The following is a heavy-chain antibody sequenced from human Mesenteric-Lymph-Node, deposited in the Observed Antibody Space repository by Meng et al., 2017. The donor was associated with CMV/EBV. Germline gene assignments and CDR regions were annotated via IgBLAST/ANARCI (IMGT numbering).Heavy chain of an antibody. CDR2: ISWTSGTI. V-gene: IGHV3-48*04. CDR1: GFTFSSYA. CDR3: ARDPYESGGYGAFDI. D-gene: IGHD3-22*01. J-gene: IGHJ3*02. Sequence: GGSLRLSCAASGFTFSSYAMHWVRQAPGKGLEWVSGISWTSGTIGYADSVKGRFTISRDNAKNSLYLQMNSLGGEDTAVYFCARDPYESGGYGAFDIWGQGTLVTVSS.